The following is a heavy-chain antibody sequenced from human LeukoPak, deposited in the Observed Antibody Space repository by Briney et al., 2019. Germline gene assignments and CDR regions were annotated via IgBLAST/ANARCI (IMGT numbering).Heavy chain of an antibody. CDR2: IYTSGST. V-gene: IGHV4-61*02. J-gene: IGHJ4*02. Sequence: SETLSLTCTVSGGSISSGSYYWSWIRQPAGKGLEWIGRIYTSGSTNYNPSLKSRVTISVDTSKNQFSLKLSSVTAADTAVYYCARLGMGTISERYYFDYWGQGTLVTVSS. D-gene: IGHD5-24*01. CDR1: GGSISSGSYY. CDR3: ARLGMGTISERYYFDY.